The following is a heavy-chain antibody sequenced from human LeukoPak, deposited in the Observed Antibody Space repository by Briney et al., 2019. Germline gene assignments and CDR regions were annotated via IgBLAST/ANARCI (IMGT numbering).Heavy chain of an antibody. CDR1: GYTFTIYY. V-gene: IGHV1-46*01. CDR3: ARGSRDMADY. D-gene: IGHD5-24*01. Sequence: ASVTVSFTASGYTFTIYYMHWVRQAPGQGLEWMGIINPSGGSTSYAQKFQGRVTMTRDTSTGTVYMELSSLRSEDTAVYYCARGSRDMADYWGQGTLVTVSS. J-gene: IGHJ4*02. CDR2: INPSGGST.